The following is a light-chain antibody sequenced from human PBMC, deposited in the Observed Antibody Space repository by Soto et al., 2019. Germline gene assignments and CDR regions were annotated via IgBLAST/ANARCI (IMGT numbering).Light chain of an antibody. CDR1: QSISNF. J-gene: IGKJ4*01. CDR2: AAS. Sequence: DIQMTQSPSSLSASVGDRVTITCRASQSISNFLNWYQQKPGKAPKLLIYAASSLQSGVPERFSGSGSGTDFTLTISSLQPEDFATYYCQQSYSTPLTFGGVTKVDIK. CDR3: QQSYSTPLT. V-gene: IGKV1-39*01.